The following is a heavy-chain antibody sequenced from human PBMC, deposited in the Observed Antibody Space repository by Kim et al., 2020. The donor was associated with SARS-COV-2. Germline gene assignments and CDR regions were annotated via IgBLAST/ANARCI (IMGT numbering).Heavy chain of an antibody. CDR2: IYPGDSDT. CDR3: TRLSWGAGMIFHKEHREGRQGFDV. Sequence: GESLKISCQGSGYNFRDFWIIWVRQMPGKGLEVMGIIYPGDSDTRYTPSFRGQVTISAYNSISTAYLRWSSLKASDSGTYFCTRLSWGAGMIFHKEHREGRQGFDVWGQGTTVTVSS. J-gene: IGHJ6*02. CDR1: GYNFRDFW. D-gene: IGHD1-26*01. V-gene: IGHV5-51*01.